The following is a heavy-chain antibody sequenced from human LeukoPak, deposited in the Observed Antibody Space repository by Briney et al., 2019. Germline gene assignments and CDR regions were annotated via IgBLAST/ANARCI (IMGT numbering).Heavy chain of an antibody. D-gene: IGHD2-21*02. V-gene: IGHV3-11*05. CDR2: ISSSSSYT. Sequence: GGSLILSCAASGFTFSDYYMSWIRQAPGKGLEWISYISSSSSYTNYADSVKGRFTISRDNAKKSLYLQMNSLRAEDTAVYYCARDGVTQISQIDYWGQGTLVTVSS. J-gene: IGHJ4*02. CDR1: GFTFSDYY. CDR3: ARDGVTQISQIDY.